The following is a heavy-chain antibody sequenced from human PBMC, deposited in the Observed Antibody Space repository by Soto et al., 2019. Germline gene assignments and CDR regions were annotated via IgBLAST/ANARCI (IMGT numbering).Heavy chain of an antibody. J-gene: IGHJ4*02. D-gene: IGHD6-13*01. CDR2: IYTSGST. Sequence: QVQLQESGPGLVKPSETLSLTCTVSGGSISSYYWSWIRQPAGKGLEWIGRIYTSGSTNYNPSLKRRVTMSVDTSKNQFSLKLSSVTAADTAVYYCARFPTYGQQLGFDYWGQGTLVTVSS. CDR1: GGSISSYY. V-gene: IGHV4-4*07. CDR3: ARFPTYGQQLGFDY.